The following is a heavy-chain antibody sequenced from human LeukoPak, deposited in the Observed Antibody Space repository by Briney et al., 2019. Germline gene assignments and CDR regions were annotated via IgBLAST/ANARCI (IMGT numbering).Heavy chain of an antibody. D-gene: IGHD4-17*01. CDR1: GGSISSSSYY. CDR2: IYYSGST. CDR3: ARPYGDYVVTMGWFDP. V-gene: IGHV4-39*07. J-gene: IGHJ5*02. Sequence: SETLSLTCTVSGGSISSSSYYWGWIRQPPGKGLEWIGSIYYSGSTYYNPSLKSRVTISVDTSKNQFSLKLSSVTAADTAVYYCARPYGDYVVTMGWFDPWGQGTLVTVSS.